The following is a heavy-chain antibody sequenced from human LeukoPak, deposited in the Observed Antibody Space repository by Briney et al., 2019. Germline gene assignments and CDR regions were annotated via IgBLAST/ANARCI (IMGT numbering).Heavy chain of an antibody. V-gene: IGHV4-30-4*01. CDR3: ARANTMVRGVIQYYYGMDV. J-gene: IGHJ6*02. Sequence: PSQTLSLTCTVSGGSISSGDYYWSWIRQPPGKGLEWLGYIYYSGSTYYNPSLKSRVTISVDTSKNQFSLKLSSVTAADTAVNYCARANTMVRGVIQYYYGMDVWGQGTTVTVSS. D-gene: IGHD3-10*01. CDR2: IYYSGST. CDR1: GGSISSGDYY.